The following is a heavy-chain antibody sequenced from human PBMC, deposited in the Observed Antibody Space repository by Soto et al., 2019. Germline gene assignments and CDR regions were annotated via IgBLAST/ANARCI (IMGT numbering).Heavy chain of an antibody. D-gene: IGHD4-17*01. CDR3: ALIYGDYVLDV. Sequence: QVTLKESGPVLVKPTETLTLTCTVSGFSLSNARMGVSWIRQPPGKALEWLAHIFSNDEKSYSTSLKSRLTISKDTSKSQVVLTMTNMDPVDTATYYCALIYGDYVLDVWGQGTTVTVSS. CDR2: IFSNDEK. J-gene: IGHJ6*02. CDR1: GFSLSNARMG. V-gene: IGHV2-26*01.